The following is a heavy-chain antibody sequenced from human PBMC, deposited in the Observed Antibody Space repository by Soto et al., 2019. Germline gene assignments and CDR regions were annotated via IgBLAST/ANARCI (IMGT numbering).Heavy chain of an antibody. CDR1: GFTFSSYA. J-gene: IGHJ4*02. CDR3: AKDPLIYSGYDMYYFDY. D-gene: IGHD5-12*01. CDR2: ISYDGSNK. Sequence: VQLLESGGGVVQPGRSLRLSCAASGFTFSSYAMHWVRQAPGKGLEWVAVISYDGSNKYYADSVKGRFTISRDNSKNTLYLQMNSLRAEDTAVYYCAKDPLIYSGYDMYYFDYWGQGTLVTVSS. V-gene: IGHV3-30*04.